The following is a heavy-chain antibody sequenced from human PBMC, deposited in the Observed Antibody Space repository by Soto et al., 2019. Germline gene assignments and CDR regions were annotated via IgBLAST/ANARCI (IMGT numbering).Heavy chain of an antibody. CDR2: IDTTGET. Sequence: VGSLRLSCAASGFIFHSYAMHWVRQATGKRLEWVSGIDTTGETYYLGPVRGRFTISREDDENSLFLQMNSLRAGDTAVYYCARVIFGDDFAMDVWGQGTTVTVSS. D-gene: IGHD3-3*01. J-gene: IGHJ6*02. CDR1: GFIFHSYA. CDR3: ARVIFGDDFAMDV. V-gene: IGHV3-13*01.